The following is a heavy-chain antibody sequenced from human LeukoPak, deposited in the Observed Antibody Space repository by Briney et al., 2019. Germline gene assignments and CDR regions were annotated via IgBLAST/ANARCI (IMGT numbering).Heavy chain of an antibody. CDR3: ASDPTSAAGDY. CDR2: IKQDGSEK. CDR1: GFTFSNYW. D-gene: IGHD6-13*01. V-gene: IGHV3-7*03. J-gene: IGHJ4*02. Sequence: GGSLRLSCAASGFTFSNYWMSWVRQAPGKGLEWVANIKQDGSEKYYVDSVKGRFTISRDNAKNSLYLQMNSLRAEDTAVYYCASDPTSAAGDYWGQGTLVTVSS.